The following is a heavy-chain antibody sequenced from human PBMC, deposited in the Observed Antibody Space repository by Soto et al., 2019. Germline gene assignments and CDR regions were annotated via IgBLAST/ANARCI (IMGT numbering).Heavy chain of an antibody. V-gene: IGHV3-9*01. CDR2: ISWNSGSI. J-gene: IGHJ4*01. CDR3: AKNGGAGRPYYDFWSVYYHSQITSLYDY. D-gene: IGHD3-3*01. Sequence: EVQLVESGGGLVQPGRSLRLSCEASGFTFDDYAMHWVRQAPGKGLEWVSGISWNSGSIGYADSVKGRFTISRDNAKNSLYPQMNTRRAEYTALYYCAKNGGAGRPYYDFWSVYYHSQITSLYDYWGHGTLVTVSS. CDR1: GFTFDDYA.